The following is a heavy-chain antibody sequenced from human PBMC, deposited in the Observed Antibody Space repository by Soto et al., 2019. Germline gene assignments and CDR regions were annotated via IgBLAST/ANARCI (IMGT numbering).Heavy chain of an antibody. J-gene: IGHJ4*02. CDR1: VFTFTSYA. CDR2: ISGSGGNT. CDR3: ANQYTSSSSVDS. V-gene: IGHV3-23*01. D-gene: IGHD6-6*01. Sequence: WWSLRLSCSASVFTFTSYAMSWFRQAPGKGLEWVSGISGSGGNTYYADSVKGRFTISSDNSKNTVYLQMNSLRVEDTAVYYCANQYTSSSSVDSWGQGTLVTVSS.